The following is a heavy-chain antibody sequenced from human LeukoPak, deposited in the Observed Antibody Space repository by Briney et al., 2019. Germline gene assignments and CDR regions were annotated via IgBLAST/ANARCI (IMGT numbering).Heavy chain of an antibody. Sequence: GGSLRLSCVGPAFNFSRSWMTWVRQAPGKGLEWVGRIKSKTDGGTTDYAAPVKGRFTISRDDSKNTLYLQMNSLKTEDTAVYYYTTDMAAAFEIWGQGTMVTVSS. CDR3: TTDMAAAFEI. CDR1: AFNFSRSW. V-gene: IGHV3-15*01. D-gene: IGHD6-13*01. CDR2: IKSKTDGGTT. J-gene: IGHJ3*02.